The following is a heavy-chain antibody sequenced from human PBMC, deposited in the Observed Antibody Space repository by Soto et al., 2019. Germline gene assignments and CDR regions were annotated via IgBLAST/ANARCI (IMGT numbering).Heavy chain of an antibody. V-gene: IGHV3-23*01. CDR2: ILVGGNT. CDR1: GFTCSSYD. D-gene: IGHD2-8*02. Sequence: GGSLRLSCAASGFTCSSYDMSWVRQAPGKGLEWVSTILVGGNTYYADSVKGRFTISRDNSKNTLYLRMNSLTAGDTAVYYCAKATATGGGAFDICGQGTMVTVSS. CDR3: AKATATGGGAFDI. J-gene: IGHJ3*02.